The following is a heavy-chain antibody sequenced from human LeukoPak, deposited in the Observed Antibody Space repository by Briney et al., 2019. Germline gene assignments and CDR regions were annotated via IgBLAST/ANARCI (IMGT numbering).Heavy chain of an antibody. V-gene: IGHV1-2*03. CDR1: GYTFTGYY. CDR3: ARDMSDSGYDQNDY. Sequence: LVASVKVSCKASGYTFTGYYMHWVRQAPGQGLGWMGWINPNSGGTNYAQKFQGRVTMTRDTSISTAYMELSRLRSDDTAVYYCARDMSDSGYDQNDYWGQGTLVTVSS. J-gene: IGHJ4*02. D-gene: IGHD5-12*01. CDR2: INPNSGGT.